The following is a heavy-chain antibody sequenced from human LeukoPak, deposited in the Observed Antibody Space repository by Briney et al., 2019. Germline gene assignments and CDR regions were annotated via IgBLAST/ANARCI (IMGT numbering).Heavy chain of an antibody. D-gene: IGHD2/OR15-2a*01. V-gene: IGHV3-74*01. CDR1: GFTFSSYW. J-gene: IGHJ3*02. CDR3: ARAVRVILDAFDI. CDR2: INSDGSST. Sequence: GGSLRLSCAASGFTFSSYWMHWVRQAPGKGLVWVSRINSDGSSTSYADSVKGRFTISRDNAKNTLYLQMNSLRAEDTAVYYCARAVRVILDAFDIWGQGTMVTVSS.